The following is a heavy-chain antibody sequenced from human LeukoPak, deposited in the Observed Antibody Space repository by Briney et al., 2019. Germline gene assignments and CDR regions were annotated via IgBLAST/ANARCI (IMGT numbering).Heavy chain of an antibody. V-gene: IGHV3-23*01. Sequence: GGSLRLSCAASGFTFSSLAMSWVRQAPGKGLDWVSSISGGGDDTYYADSVKGRFTIPRDNSKNTLFLLLNSVTAEDTAIYFCARCVGSIDPFDHWGQGTLVTVSS. CDR3: ARCVGSIDPFDH. J-gene: IGHJ4*02. CDR1: GFTFSSLA. CDR2: ISGGGDDT. D-gene: IGHD1-26*01.